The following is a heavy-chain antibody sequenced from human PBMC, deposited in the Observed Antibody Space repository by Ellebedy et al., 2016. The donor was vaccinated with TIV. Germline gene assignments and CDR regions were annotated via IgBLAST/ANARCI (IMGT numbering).Heavy chain of an antibody. CDR2: IYYSGST. J-gene: IGHJ6*02. CDR1: GGSISSYY. V-gene: IGHV4-59*01. Sequence: SETLSLTCTVSGGSISSYYWSWIRQSPGEGLEWIGYIYYSGSTSYNPSLKSRVTISVDTSKNQFSLKLSSVTAADTAVYYCARGVTGTTSSFRYYGMDVWGQGTTVTVSS. D-gene: IGHD1-7*01. CDR3: ARGVTGTTSSFRYYGMDV.